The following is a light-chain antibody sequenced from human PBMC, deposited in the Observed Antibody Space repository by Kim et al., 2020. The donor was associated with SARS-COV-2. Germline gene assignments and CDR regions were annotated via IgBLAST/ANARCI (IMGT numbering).Light chain of an antibody. CDR2: AAS. CDR3: QQSYRVPLT. V-gene: IGKV1-39*01. J-gene: IGKJ5*01. CDR1: QSISSY. Sequence: DIQMTQSPSSLSASIGDRVTITCRASQSISSYLNWYQQKPGKAPKLLTYAASSLQSGVPSRFSGSGSGTDFTLTISSLQPEDFASYYCQQSYRVPLTFGQGTRLEIK.